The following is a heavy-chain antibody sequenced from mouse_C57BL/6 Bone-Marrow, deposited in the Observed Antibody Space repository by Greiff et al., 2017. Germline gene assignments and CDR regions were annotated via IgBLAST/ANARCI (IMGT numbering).Heavy chain of an antibody. CDR1: GYTFTSYW. CDR3: ARTPSIYYYGSSYG. V-gene: IGHV1-59*01. D-gene: IGHD1-1*01. J-gene: IGHJ2*01. Sequence: QVQLQQPGAELVRPGTSVKLSCKASGYTFTSYWMHWVKQRPGQGLEWIGVIDPSDSYTNYNQKFKGKATLTVDTSSSTAYMQLSSLTSEDSAVXYCARTPSIYYYGSSYGWGQGTTLTVSS. CDR2: IDPSDSYT.